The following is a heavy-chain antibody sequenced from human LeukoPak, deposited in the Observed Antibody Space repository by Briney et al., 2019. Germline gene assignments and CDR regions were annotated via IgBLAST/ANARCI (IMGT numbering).Heavy chain of an antibody. V-gene: IGHV3-53*01. J-gene: IGHJ4*02. CDR1: GFTVSSNY. CDR3: ARGTDYYDSSGHTWGYFDY. Sequence: PGGSLRLSCAASGFTVSSNYMSWVRQAPGKGLEWGSVIYSGGSTYYADSVKGRFTISRDNSKNTLYLQMNSLRAEDTAVYYCARGTDYYDSSGHTWGYFDYWGQGTLVTVSS. D-gene: IGHD3-22*01. CDR2: IYSGGST.